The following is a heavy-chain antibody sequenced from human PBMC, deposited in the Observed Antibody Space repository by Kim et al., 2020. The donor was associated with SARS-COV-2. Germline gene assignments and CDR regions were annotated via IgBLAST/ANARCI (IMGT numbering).Heavy chain of an antibody. Sequence: GGSLRLSCAASGFTFSSYEMNWVRQAPGKGLEWVSYISSSGSTIYYADSVKGRFTISRDNAKNSLYLQMNSLRAEDTAVYYCARDGSGLWPGSGSSADYYYYGMDVWGQGTTVTVSS. J-gene: IGHJ6*02. V-gene: IGHV3-48*03. CDR3: ARDGSGLWPGSGSSADYYYYGMDV. CDR2: ISSSGSTI. D-gene: IGHD3-10*01. CDR1: GFTFSSYE.